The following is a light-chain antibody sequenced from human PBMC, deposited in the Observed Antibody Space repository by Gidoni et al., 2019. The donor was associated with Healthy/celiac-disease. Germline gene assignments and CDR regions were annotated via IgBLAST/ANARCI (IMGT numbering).Light chain of an antibody. CDR2: GAT. CDR1: PSVSST. J-gene: IGKJ2*01. V-gene: IGKV3-15*01. CDR3: QQYNNWPYT. Sequence: EIVLTQSPAPLSVSPGERATLSCRASPSVSSTLAWYQKKPGQATRLLTYGATTRATSIPARFSGSGAGTEFTLTSSSLQSEDFAVYYYQQYNNWPYTFGQGTKLEIK.